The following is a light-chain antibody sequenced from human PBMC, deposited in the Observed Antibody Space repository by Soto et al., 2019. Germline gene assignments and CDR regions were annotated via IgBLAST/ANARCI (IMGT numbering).Light chain of an antibody. Sequence: QSALTQPPSVSGSPGQSVTISCTGTRSDVGSYNRVSWYQQPPGTAPKLMIYEVSNRPSGVPDRFFGSKSGNTASLTISGLQAEDEADYYCSSFTSSNTWVFGGGTKLTVL. CDR2: EVS. CDR3: SSFTSSNTWV. V-gene: IGLV2-18*02. CDR1: RSDVGSYNR. J-gene: IGLJ3*02.